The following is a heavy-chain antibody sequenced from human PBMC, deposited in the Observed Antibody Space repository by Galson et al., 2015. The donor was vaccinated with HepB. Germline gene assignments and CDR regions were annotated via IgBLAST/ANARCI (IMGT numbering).Heavy chain of an antibody. CDR3: ARDGYYDFWSVPGYYFDY. J-gene: IGHJ4*02. V-gene: IGHV3-30*14. Sequence: SLRLSCAASGFIFSNYAMHWVRQAPGKGLEWVAVISFDGGNEYYADSVKGRFTISRDNSKNTVYLHMNSLRSDDTAVYSCARDGYYDFWSVPGYYFDYWGQGTLITVSS. CDR2: ISFDGGNE. CDR1: GFIFSNYA. D-gene: IGHD3-3*01.